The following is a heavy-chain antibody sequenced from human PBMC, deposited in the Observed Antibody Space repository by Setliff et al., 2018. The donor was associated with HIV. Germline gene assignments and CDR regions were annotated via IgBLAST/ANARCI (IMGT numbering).Heavy chain of an antibody. Sequence: PSETLSLTCSVSGDSISNNKYYWSWIRQPPGKGLEWIGYIYYSGSTNYNPSLKSRVTISADTSKNQFSLKLRSVTAADTAVYYCAGVLSSGYYDGPWGQGTLVTVSS. J-gene: IGHJ5*02. CDR3: AGVLSSGYYDGP. CDR2: IYYSGST. V-gene: IGHV4-61*01. D-gene: IGHD3-22*01. CDR1: GDSISNNKYY.